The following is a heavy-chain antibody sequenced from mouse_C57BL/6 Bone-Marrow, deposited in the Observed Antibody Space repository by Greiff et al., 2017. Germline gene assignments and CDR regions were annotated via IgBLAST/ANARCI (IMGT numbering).Heavy chain of an antibody. CDR2: ISSGSSTI. CDR3: AKPLYEGNYGFAY. Sequence: EVHLVQSGGGLVKPGGSLKLSCAASGFTFSDYGMHWVRQAPEKGLEWVAYISSGSSTIYYADTVKGRFTISRDNAKNTLFLQMTSLRSEDTAVYYCAKPLYEGNYGFAYWGQGTLVTVSA. V-gene: IGHV5-17*01. D-gene: IGHD2-1*01. CDR1: GFTFSDYG. J-gene: IGHJ3*01.